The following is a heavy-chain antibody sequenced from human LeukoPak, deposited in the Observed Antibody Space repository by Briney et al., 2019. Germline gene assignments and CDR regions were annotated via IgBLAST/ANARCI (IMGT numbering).Heavy chain of an antibody. CDR1: GGSISSGDYY. Sequence: SQTLSLTCTVSGGSISSGDYYWSWIRQPPGKGLEWIGYIYYSGSTYYNPSLKSRVTTSVDTSKNQFSLKLSSVTAADTAVYYCARAEDIVVVTAAINYYYGMDVWGQGTTVTVSS. CDR2: IYYSGST. D-gene: IGHD2-2*01. V-gene: IGHV4-30-4*01. CDR3: ARAEDIVVVTAAINYYYGMDV. J-gene: IGHJ6*02.